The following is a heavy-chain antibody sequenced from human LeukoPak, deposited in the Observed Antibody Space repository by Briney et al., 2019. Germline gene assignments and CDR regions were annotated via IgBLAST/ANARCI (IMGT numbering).Heavy chain of an antibody. CDR1: GFTFSSYA. J-gene: IGHJ3*02. V-gene: IGHV3-23*01. Sequence: PGGSLRLSCAASGFTFSSYAMSWVRQAPGKGLEWVSAISGSGGSTYYADSVKGRFTISRDNSKNTLYLQMNSLRAEDTAVYYCAKHYYGSGSYYDAFDIWGQETMVTVSS. CDR2: ISGSGGST. D-gene: IGHD3-10*01. CDR3: AKHYYGSGSYYDAFDI.